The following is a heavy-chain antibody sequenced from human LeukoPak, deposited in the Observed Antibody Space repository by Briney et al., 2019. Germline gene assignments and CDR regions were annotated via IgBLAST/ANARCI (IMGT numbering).Heavy chain of an antibody. CDR3: ARDPTGTTPFAFDI. CDR1: VYTFTSYG. D-gene: IGHD1-7*01. Sequence: ASVEVSCKASVYTFTSYGISWVRQAPGHGLEWMGWISAYNGNTNYAQKLQGRVTMTTDTSTSTAYMELRSLRSDDTAVYYCARDPTGTTPFAFDIWGEGTMVTVSS. V-gene: IGHV1-18*01. J-gene: IGHJ3*02. CDR2: ISAYNGNT.